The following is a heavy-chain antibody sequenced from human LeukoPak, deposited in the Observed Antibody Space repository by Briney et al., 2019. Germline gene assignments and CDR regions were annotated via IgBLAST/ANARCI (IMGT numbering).Heavy chain of an antibody. CDR2: IYYSGST. J-gene: IGHJ6*03. V-gene: IGHV4-39*01. Sequence: PSETLSLTCTVSGGSISSSSYYWGWIRQPPGKGLEWIGSIYYSGSTYYNPSLKSRVTISVDTSKNQFSLKLSSVTAADTAVYYCARGPRLLISRYYYYMDVWGKGTTVTVSS. D-gene: IGHD3-16*01. CDR3: ARGPRLLISRYYYYMDV. CDR1: GGSISSSSYY.